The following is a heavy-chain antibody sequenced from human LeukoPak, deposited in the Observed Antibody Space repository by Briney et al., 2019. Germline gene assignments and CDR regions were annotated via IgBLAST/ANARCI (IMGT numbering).Heavy chain of an antibody. J-gene: IGHJ5*02. CDR2: ISSSGGST. CDR3: ARDSGTTGEVKFDP. CDR1: GFTLSSYA. Sequence: GGSLRLSCAASGFTLSSYAMSWVRQAPGKGLQWVSGISSSGGSTYYVDSVKGRFTISTDNSKNTLYLQMNSLRAEDTAVYYCARDSGTTGEVKFDPWGQGTLVTVSS. V-gene: IGHV3-23*01. D-gene: IGHD3-10*01.